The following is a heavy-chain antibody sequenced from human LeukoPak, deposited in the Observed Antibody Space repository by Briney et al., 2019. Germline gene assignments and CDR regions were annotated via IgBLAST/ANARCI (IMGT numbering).Heavy chain of an antibody. CDR1: GGSISSYY. Sequence: SETLSLTCTVSGGSISSYYWSWIRQPPGKGLEWIAYIYYSGSTNYNPSLKSRVTISVDTSKNQFSLKLSSVTAADTAVYYCATGEVWFDYWGQGTLVTVSS. CDR3: ATGEVWFDY. CDR2: IYYSGST. D-gene: IGHD2-21*01. J-gene: IGHJ4*02. V-gene: IGHV4-59*01.